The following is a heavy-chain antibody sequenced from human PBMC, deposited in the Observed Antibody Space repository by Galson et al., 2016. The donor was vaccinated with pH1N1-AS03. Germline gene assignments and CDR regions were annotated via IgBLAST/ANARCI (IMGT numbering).Heavy chain of an antibody. J-gene: IGHJ3*02. CDR1: GGNFNTYA. Sequence: SVKVSCKASGGNFNTYAISWVRQAPGQGLEWMGRIIPMLNIPDYAQKFQVRVTITADKSTNTAYMELTNLRSDDTALYYCAKGYSATPSGTFDIWCQGAMVTVSS. D-gene: IGHD2-15*01. V-gene: IGHV1-69*04. CDR2: IIPMLNIP. CDR3: AKGYSATPSGTFDI.